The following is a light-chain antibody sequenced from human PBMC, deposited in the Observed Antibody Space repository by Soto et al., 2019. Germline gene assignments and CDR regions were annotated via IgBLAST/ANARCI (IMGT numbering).Light chain of an antibody. CDR2: DAS. Sequence: DIQMTQSPSSLSASVGDRVTITCQATQAITNHLNWYQQKPGKPPKLLIYDASNLQTGVPSRLSGSGSGTDFTFTISSLQPEDIATYYCQQYDNLPYTFGQGTKLEIK. CDR3: QQYDNLPYT. J-gene: IGKJ2*01. CDR1: QAITNH. V-gene: IGKV1-33*01.